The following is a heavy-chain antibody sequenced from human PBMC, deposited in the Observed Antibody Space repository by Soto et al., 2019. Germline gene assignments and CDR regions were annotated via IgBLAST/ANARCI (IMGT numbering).Heavy chain of an antibody. CDR2: IYYSGST. Sequence: TLSLTCTVSGGSISSGGYYWSWIRQHPGKGLEWIGYIYYSGSTYYNPSLKSRVTISVDTSKNQFSLKLSSVTAADTAVYYCARKPSPSGYDILFDYWGQGTLVTVSS. D-gene: IGHD5-12*01. J-gene: IGHJ4*02. V-gene: IGHV4-31*03. CDR1: GGSISSGGYY. CDR3: ARKPSPSGYDILFDY.